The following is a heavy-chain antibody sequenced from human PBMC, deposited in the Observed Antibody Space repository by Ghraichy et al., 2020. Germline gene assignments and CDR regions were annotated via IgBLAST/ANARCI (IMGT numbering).Heavy chain of an antibody. CDR1: GFSFSSYN. D-gene: IGHD3-3*01. CDR3: ARTYYDFWSGYPYHYYGMGV. Sequence: LSLTCAASGFSFSSYNMDWVRQAPGKGLEWVSYISSSSITIYYGDSVKGRFSISRDNAKNSLYLQMNSLRDEDTAVYYCARTYYDFWSGYPYHYYGMGVWGPGTPVTVSS. V-gene: IGHV3-48*02. CDR2: ISSSSITI. J-gene: IGHJ6*02.